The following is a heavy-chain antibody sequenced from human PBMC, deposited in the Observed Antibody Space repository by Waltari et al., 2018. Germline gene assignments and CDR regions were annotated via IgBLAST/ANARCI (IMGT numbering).Heavy chain of an antibody. CDR1: GGSISSSSYY. V-gene: IGHV4-39*07. J-gene: IGHJ5*02. D-gene: IGHD3-9*01. CDR2: IYYSGGT. Sequence: QLQLQESGPGLVKPSETLSLTCTVSGGSISSSSYYWGWIRQPPGKVLELIGMIYYSGGTYYNPSRNSRVTISVDTSKNQFSLKLSSVTAADTAVYYCARDYYDILTGYLSWGQGTLVTVSS. CDR3: ARDYYDILTGYLS.